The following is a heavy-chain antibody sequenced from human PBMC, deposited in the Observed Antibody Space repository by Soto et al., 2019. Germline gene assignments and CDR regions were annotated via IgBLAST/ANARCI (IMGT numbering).Heavy chain of an antibody. J-gene: IGHJ4*02. V-gene: IGHV2-70*01. Sequence: SGPTLVNPTQTLTLTCTFSGFSLSTSGMCVSWIRQPPGKALEWLALIDWDDDKYYSTSLKTRLTISKDTSKNQVVLTMTNMDPVDTATYYCXRIPPGRDGGNSAGFDYWGQGTLVTVSS. CDR1: GFSLSTSGMC. D-gene: IGHD2-21*02. CDR3: XRIPPGRDGGNSAGFDY. CDR2: IDWDDDK.